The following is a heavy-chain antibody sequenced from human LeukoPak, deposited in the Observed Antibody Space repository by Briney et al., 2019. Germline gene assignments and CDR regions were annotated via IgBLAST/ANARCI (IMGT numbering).Heavy chain of an antibody. D-gene: IGHD6-6*01. CDR2: ISSSGGST. CDR1: EFTFSSFA. J-gene: IGHJ6*03. Sequence: GGSLRLSCAASEFTFSSFAMSWVRQPPGKGLEWVSTISSSGGSTFYAESVKGRFTISRDNNENTLYLQMNSLRVEDTAVYYCARGIAARRPYYYYMDVWGKGTTVTVSS. CDR3: ARGIAARRPYYYYMDV. V-gene: IGHV3-23*01.